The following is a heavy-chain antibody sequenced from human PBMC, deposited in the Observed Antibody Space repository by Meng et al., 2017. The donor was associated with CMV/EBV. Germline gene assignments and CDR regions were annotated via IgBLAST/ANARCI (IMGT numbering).Heavy chain of an antibody. CDR1: GGSISSYY. J-gene: IGHJ5*02. CDR3: ASRKRYCSSTSCYNWFDP. Sequence: GSLRLSCTVSGGSISSYYWSWIRQPPGKGLEWIGYIYYNGSTNYNPSLKSRVTISVDTSKNQFSLKLSSVTAADTAVYYCASRKRYCSSTSCYNWFDPWGQGTLVTVSS. V-gene: IGHV4-59*01. D-gene: IGHD2-2*01. CDR2: IYYNGST.